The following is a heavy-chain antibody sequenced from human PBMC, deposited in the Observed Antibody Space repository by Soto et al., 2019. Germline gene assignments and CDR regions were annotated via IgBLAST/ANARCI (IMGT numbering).Heavy chain of an antibody. CDR2: ISSSGGGNT. V-gene: IGHV3-23*01. Sequence: PGGSLRLSCAASGFTFSIYPMTWVRQAPGKGLEWVSGISSSGGGNTYYADSVKGRFTISRDNSKSTLYLQMNSLRADDTAVYYCARGLLSNPSDYWGQATRVTVSS. J-gene: IGHJ4*02. D-gene: IGHD4-4*01. CDR1: GFTFSIYP. CDR3: ARGLLSNPSDY.